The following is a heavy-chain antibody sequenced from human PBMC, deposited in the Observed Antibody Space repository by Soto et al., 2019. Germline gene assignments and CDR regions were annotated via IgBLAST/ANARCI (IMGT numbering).Heavy chain of an antibody. D-gene: IGHD3-10*01. CDR2: INAANGNT. J-gene: IGHJ4*02. CDR3: SRPPYVSGRYSPDYFAY. Sequence: ASVKGACKGSGYILTDDARHWVRQAPGQSLEWMGWINAANGNTKYSQKFQGRVTITTDTSASTAYMELSSLRSEDTAVYFFSRPPYVSGRYSPDYFAYWGQGTLVPVSS. V-gene: IGHV1-3*01. CDR1: GYILTDDA.